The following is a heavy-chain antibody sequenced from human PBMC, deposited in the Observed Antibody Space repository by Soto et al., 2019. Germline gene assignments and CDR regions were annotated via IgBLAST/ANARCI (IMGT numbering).Heavy chain of an antibody. D-gene: IGHD2-15*01. CDR2: IYTSGSN. V-gene: IGHV4-4*07. Sequence: QVQLQESGPGLVKPSETLTLTCIVSGGSISGYQWSWIRQSAGKRLEWIGRIYTSGSNIYNPSLKSRVTMSADTSKNQVSLKMSFVTAADTAVYYCVRESGGGGYCSGGSCYGMDVWGQGTTVTVSS. CDR1: GGSISGYQ. CDR3: VRESGGGGYCSGGSCYGMDV. J-gene: IGHJ6*02.